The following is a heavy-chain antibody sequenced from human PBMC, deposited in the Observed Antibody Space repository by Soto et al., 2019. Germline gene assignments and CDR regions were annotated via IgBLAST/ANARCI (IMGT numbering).Heavy chain of an antibody. D-gene: IGHD1-26*01. CDR3: ATGQANGGSYNYYYYYGMDV. V-gene: IGHV1-24*01. J-gene: IGHJ6*02. CDR2: FDPEDGET. Sequence: GASVKVSCKVSGYTLTELSMHWVRQAPGKGLEWMGGFDPEDGETIYAQKFQGRVTMTEDTSTDTAYMELSSLRSEDTAVYYCATGQANGGSYNYYYYYGMDVWGQGTTVTVSS. CDR1: GYTLTELS.